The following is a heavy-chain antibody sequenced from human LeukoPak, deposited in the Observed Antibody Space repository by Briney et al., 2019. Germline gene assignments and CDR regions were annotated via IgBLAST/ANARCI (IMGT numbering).Heavy chain of an antibody. CDR3: ARDSPRSGWFGESSFDI. V-gene: IGHV3-21*01. CDR1: GFTFSSYS. J-gene: IGHJ3*02. CDR2: ISSSSSYI. D-gene: IGHD3-10*01. Sequence: GGSLRLSCAASGFTFSSYSMNWVRQAPGKGLEWVSSISSSSSYIYYADSVKGRFTISRDNAKNSLYLQMNSLRAEDTAVYYCARDSPRSGWFGESSFDIWGQGTMVTVSS.